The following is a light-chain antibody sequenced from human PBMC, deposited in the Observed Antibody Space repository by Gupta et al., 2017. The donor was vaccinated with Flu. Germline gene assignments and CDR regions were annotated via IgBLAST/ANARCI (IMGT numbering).Light chain of an antibody. V-gene: IGKV3-11*01. CDR3: QQRINWPLT. J-gene: IGKJ4*01. CDR2: DAS. CDR1: QSVSSY. Sequence: EIVLTQSPATLSLSPGERASLSCRASQSVSSYLAWYQQMPGQAPRLLIYDASNRATGIPARFSGSGSGTDFTLTISSLEAEDFAVYYCQQRINWPLTFGGGTKVEIK.